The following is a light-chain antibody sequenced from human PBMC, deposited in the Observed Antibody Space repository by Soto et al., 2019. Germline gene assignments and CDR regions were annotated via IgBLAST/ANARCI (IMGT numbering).Light chain of an antibody. V-gene: IGLV2-14*03. J-gene: IGLJ1*01. CDR3: SSYASSSTYV. CDR2: DVS. CDR1: SSDVGGYNY. Sequence: QSALTQPASVSGSPGQSITISCTGTSSDVGGYNYVSWYQQHPGKAPKLMLYDVSNRPSGVSNRFSGSKSGNSASLTISGLQAEDEADYYCSSYASSSTYVFGPGTKVTVL.